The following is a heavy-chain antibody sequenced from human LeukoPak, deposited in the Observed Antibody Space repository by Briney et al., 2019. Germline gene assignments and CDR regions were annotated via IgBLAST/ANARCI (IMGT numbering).Heavy chain of an antibody. CDR3: ARRYSGSSRAFDI. CDR2: IHYTGST. D-gene: IGHD1-26*01. Sequence: SETLSLTCTVSSDSISSSYWSWIRQPPGKGLEWIGYIHYTGSTNYNPSLKSRVTISIDTSKNQFSLRLNSMTAADTAVYYCARRYSGSSRAFDIWGQGTMVTVSS. J-gene: IGHJ3*02. CDR1: SDSISSSY. V-gene: IGHV4-59*12.